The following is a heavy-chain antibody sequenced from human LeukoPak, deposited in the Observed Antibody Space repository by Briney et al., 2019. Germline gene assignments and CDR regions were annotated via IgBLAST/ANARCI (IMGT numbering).Heavy chain of an antibody. J-gene: IGHJ4*02. CDR2: IHHSGST. CDR3: ARGSYFFGSSGHDY. V-gene: IGHV4-34*01. CDR1: GGSFSGYY. Sequence: SETLSLTCAVYGGSFSGYYWTWIRQPPGKGLEWIGQIHHSGSTTYTPSLDSRVTMSVDTSNNQFSLKLRSVTAADTAVYFCARGSYFFGSSGHDYWGQGTLTTVSS. D-gene: IGHD3-22*01.